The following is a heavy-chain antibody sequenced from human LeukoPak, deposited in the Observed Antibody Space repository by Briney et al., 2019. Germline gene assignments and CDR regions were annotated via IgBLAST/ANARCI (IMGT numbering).Heavy chain of an antibody. CDR1: GGSISSGDYY. Sequence: PSETLSLTCTVSGGSISSGDYYWSWIRQPPGKGLEWIGYIYYSGSTNYNPSLKSRVTISVDTSKNQFSLKLSSVTAADTAVYYCARHGRSSLERFWHGMDVWGQGTTVTVSS. J-gene: IGHJ6*02. CDR3: ARHGRSSLERFWHGMDV. CDR2: IYYSGST. D-gene: IGHD2-2*01. V-gene: IGHV4-30-4*01.